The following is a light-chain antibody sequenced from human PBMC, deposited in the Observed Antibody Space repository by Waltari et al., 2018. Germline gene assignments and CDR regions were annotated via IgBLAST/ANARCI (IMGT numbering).Light chain of an antibody. J-gene: IGKJ2*01. Sequence: EMVMTQSPATLSVSPGERATLSCRASQGVGSNVAWYQQKPGQAPRLLLYGASPRATVLPARFSGSGSGTDFTLTISSLQSEDFAVYYCQHYNIWPPGYTFGQGTKLEIK. CDR1: QGVGSN. CDR2: GAS. V-gene: IGKV3-15*01. CDR3: QHYNIWPPGYT.